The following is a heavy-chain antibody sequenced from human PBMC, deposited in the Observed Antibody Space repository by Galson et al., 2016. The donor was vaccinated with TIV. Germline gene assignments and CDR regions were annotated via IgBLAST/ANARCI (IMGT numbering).Heavy chain of an antibody. CDR1: GGTFSSYV. J-gene: IGHJ5*02. D-gene: IGHD3-3*01. Sequence: SVKVSCKASGGTFSSYVINWVRQAPGQGLEWMGGIIPLFRTANYAQKFQGRVTITADESTSTAYMELSSLRSEDTAVYYCARDRSLNGGSGKTGGWFDPWGQGTLVTVSS. CDR2: IIPLFRTA. CDR3: ARDRSLNGGSGKTGGWFDP. V-gene: IGHV1-69*13.